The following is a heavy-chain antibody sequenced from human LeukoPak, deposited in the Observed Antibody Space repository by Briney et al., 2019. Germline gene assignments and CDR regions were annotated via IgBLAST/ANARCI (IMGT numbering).Heavy chain of an antibody. CDR2: ISPSGSTM. Sequence: GSLRLSCAASGFTFSTYEMNWVRQAPGKGLEWVSHISPSGSTMYYADSVKGRFTISRDNAKNSLYLQMNSLRVDDTAVYYCARDRTSDSSLFPYSYGLDVWGQGTTVTVSS. V-gene: IGHV3-48*03. CDR1: GFTFSTYE. D-gene: IGHD6-13*01. CDR3: ARDRTSDSSLFPYSYGLDV. J-gene: IGHJ6*02.